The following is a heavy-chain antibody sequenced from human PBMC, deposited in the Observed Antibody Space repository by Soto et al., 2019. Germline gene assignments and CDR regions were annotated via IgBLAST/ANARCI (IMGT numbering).Heavy chain of an antibody. CDR3: TRGGQLFAGNYFDY. CDR1: GYTFTSYG. J-gene: IGHJ4*02. V-gene: IGHV1-18*01. D-gene: IGHD3-10*02. Sequence: ASVKVSCKASGYTFTSYGISCVRQAPGQGLEWMGWISNYNGDTNYAQKLQGRVTMTTDTSTSTAYMELRSLKSDDTAVYYCTRGGQLFAGNYFDYWGQGTLVTVSS. CDR2: ISNYNGDT.